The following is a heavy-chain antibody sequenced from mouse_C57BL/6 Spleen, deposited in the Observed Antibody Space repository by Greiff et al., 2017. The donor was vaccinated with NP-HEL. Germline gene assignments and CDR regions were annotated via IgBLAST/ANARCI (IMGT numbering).Heavy chain of an antibody. J-gene: IGHJ4*01. CDR1: GYTFTSYT. CDR2: INPSSGYT. V-gene: IGHV1-4*01. Sequence: QVQLKESGAELARPGASVKMSCKASGYTFTSYTMHWVKQRPGQGLEWIGYINPSSGYTKYNQKFKDKATLTADKSSSTAYMQLSSLTSEDSAVYYCARSNERVYAMDYWGQGTSVTVSS. CDR3: ARSNERVYAMDY.